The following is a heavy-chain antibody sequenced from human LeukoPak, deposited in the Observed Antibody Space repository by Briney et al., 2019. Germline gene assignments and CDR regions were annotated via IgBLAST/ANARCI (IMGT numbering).Heavy chain of an antibody. CDR1: GYTFTSYG. V-gene: IGHV1-18*01. J-gene: IGHJ6*02. CDR2: ISAYNGNT. Sequence: ASVKVSCKASGYTFTSYGISWVRQAPGQGLEWMGWISAYNGNTNYAQKLQGRVTMTTDTSTSTAYMELRSLRSDVTAVYYCARDQLNDFWSGYYYYGMDVWGQGTTVTVSS. D-gene: IGHD3-3*01. CDR3: ARDQLNDFWSGYYYYGMDV.